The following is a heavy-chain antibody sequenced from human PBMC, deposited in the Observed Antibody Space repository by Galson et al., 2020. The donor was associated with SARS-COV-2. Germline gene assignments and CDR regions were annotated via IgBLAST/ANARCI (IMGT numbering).Heavy chain of an antibody. Sequence: SETLSPTCTVSGGSISSGSYYWSWIRQPAGKGLEWIGRIHTTGSTNYNPSLKSRVTISVDTSKNQFSLRLNSVTAADTAVYYCARSHESSGNAFDIWGQGTMVTVSS. J-gene: IGHJ3*02. CDR3: ARSHESSGNAFDI. CDR1: GGSISSGSYY. CDR2: IHTTGST. D-gene: IGHD3-22*01. V-gene: IGHV4-61*02.